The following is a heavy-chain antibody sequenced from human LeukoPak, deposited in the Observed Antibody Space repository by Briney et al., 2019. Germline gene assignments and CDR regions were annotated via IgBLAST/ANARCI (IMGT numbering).Heavy chain of an antibody. V-gene: IGHV1-2*02. CDR2: INPNSGGT. CDR1: GYTFTGYY. Sequence: GASVKVSCKASGYTFTGYYMHWVRQAPGQGLEWMGWINPNSGGTNYAQKFQGRVTMTRDTSISTAYMELSRLRSDDTAVYYCARPLYSSSSGLDYWGQGTLVTVSS. CDR3: ARPLYSSSSGLDY. D-gene: IGHD6-6*01. J-gene: IGHJ4*02.